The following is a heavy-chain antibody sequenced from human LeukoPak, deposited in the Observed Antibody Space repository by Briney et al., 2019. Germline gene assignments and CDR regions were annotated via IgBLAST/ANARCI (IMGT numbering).Heavy chain of an antibody. CDR1: GGSISSGDYY. Sequence: PSETLSLTCTVSGGSISSGDYYWSWIRQPPGKGLEWIGYIYYSGSTYYNPSLKSRVTISVDTSKNQFSLKLSSVTAADTAVYYCARQYYYDSSGYYAVNWFDPWGQGTPVTVSS. J-gene: IGHJ5*02. CDR2: IYYSGST. CDR3: ARQYYYDSSGYYAVNWFDP. D-gene: IGHD3-22*01. V-gene: IGHV4-30-4*01.